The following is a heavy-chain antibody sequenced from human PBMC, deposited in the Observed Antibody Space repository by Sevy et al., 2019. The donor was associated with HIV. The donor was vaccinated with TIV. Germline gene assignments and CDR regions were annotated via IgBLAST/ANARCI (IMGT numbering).Heavy chain of an antibody. CDR2: FDPEDGET. Sequence: ASVKVSCKVSGYTHTQLSMHWVRQAPRKGLEWMGSFDPEDGETIYAQKFQGRVTMTEDTSTDTAYMELSSLKSEDTAVFYCAITKDYYDSSGYPFDYWGQGTLVTVSS. V-gene: IGHV1-24*01. CDR3: AITKDYYDSSGYPFDY. J-gene: IGHJ4*02. D-gene: IGHD3-22*01. CDR1: GYTHTQLS.